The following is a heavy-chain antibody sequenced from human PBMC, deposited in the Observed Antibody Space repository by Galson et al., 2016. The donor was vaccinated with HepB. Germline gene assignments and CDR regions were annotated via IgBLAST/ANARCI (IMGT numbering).Heavy chain of an antibody. Sequence: SLRLSCAASGFTFSSYAMSWVRQAPGKGLEWVGRIKSKTDGGTIDYAAPVKGRFTISRDDSKNTVYLQMNSLRTEDTAVYYCTTRYCSSSSCYLPTYYYYMDVWGKGTTVTVSS. V-gene: IGHV3-15*01. D-gene: IGHD2-2*01. CDR2: IKSKTDGGTI. CDR3: TTRYCSSSSCYLPTYYYYMDV. CDR1: GFTFSSYA. J-gene: IGHJ6*03.